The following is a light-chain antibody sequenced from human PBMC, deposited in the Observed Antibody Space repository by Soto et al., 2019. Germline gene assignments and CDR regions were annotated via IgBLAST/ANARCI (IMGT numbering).Light chain of an antibody. Sequence: EIVMTQSPATLSVSPGERATLSCRASQTVASNLAWYQQKPGQAPRLLIHGASSRATGVPARFSGSGSGTKFNLTLSSLQSEDFAVYYCQQYHNWPPQYTFGQGTKMQIK. CDR3: QQYHNWPPQYT. J-gene: IGKJ2*01. CDR1: QTVASN. V-gene: IGKV3-15*01. CDR2: GAS.